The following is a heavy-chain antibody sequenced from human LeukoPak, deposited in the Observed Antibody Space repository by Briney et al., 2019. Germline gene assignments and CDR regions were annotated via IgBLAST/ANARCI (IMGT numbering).Heavy chain of an antibody. J-gene: IGHJ4*02. CDR3: AKDPYFFGSGSGLH. D-gene: IGHD3-10*01. CDR2: ISDNGDAT. Sequence: GRSLRLSCAASGFTFSDYAMNWIRQAPGRGLEWVSSISDNGDATFYADSVKGRFTISRDNSKNTLSLEMNSLTDEDTALYYCAKDPYFFGSGSGLHWGQGSLVTVSS. V-gene: IGHV3-23*01. CDR1: GFTFSDYA.